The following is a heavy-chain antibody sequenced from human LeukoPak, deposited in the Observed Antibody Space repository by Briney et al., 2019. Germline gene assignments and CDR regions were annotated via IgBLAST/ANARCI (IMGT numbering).Heavy chain of an antibody. D-gene: IGHD2-15*01. CDR1: GFNFNNYG. J-gene: IGHJ6*03. V-gene: IGHV3-23*01. CDR3: ARGRGRNPSGYYYYMDV. CDR2: VSISGDNT. Sequence: GGSLRLSCAASGFNFNNYGMSWVRQAPEKGLEWVSSVSISGDNTYYSDSVKGRFTISRDNSKDTLDLLMSSLRADDTAVYYCARGRGRNPSGYYYYMDVWGKGTTVTVSS.